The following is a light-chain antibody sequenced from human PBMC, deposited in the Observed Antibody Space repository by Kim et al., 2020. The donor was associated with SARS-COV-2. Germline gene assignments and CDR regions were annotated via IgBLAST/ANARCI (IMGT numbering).Light chain of an antibody. CDR2: YDS. CDR3: QVWDSSTDHRVV. Sequence: PGKTARVACGGNSIGSKSVHWYQRKSGQAPVLVIYYDSDRPSGIPERFSGSNSGNTATLTISRVEAGDEADYYCQVWDSSTDHRVVFGGGTQLTVL. CDR1: SIGSKS. V-gene: IGLV3-21*04. J-gene: IGLJ2*01.